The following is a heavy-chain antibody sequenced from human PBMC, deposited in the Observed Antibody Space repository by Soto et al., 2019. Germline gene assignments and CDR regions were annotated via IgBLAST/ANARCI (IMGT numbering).Heavy chain of an antibody. CDR2: IIPILGIA. V-gene: IGHV1-69*08. CDR3: ARDSGRIAAAGTADY. CDR1: GGTFSSYT. D-gene: IGHD6-13*01. J-gene: IGHJ4*02. Sequence: QVQLVQSGAEVKKPGSSVKVSCKASGGTFSSYTISWVRQAPGQGLEWMGRIIPILGIANYAQKFQGRVTITADKSTSTAYMELSSLRSEDTAVYYGARDSGRIAAAGTADYWGQGTLVTVSS.